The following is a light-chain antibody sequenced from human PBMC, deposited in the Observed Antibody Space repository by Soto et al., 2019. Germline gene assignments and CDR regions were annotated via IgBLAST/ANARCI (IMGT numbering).Light chain of an antibody. CDR1: SSDVGGYNY. CDR2: EVS. J-gene: IGLJ2*01. CDR3: NSYTSSTTLV. V-gene: IGLV2-14*01. Sequence: QSALTQPASVSGSPGQSITISCTGTSSDVGGYNYVSWYQHHPGKAPKLMIYEVSNRPSGVSNRVSGSKSGNTASLTISGLQAEDEADYYCNSYTSSTTLVFGGGTKLTVL.